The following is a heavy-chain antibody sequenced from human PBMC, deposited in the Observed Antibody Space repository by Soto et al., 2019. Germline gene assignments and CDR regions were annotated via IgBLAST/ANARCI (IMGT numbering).Heavy chain of an antibody. V-gene: IGHV6-1*01. CDR3: ARGAGRGYCSGNTCYSPYNYYGMHV. CDR1: GDSVSSNSAA. Sequence: SQTLSLTCAISGDSVSSNSAAWNWVRQSPSRGLEWLGRTYYRSKWYDDYAVSVKSRITISSDTSKNQFSLHLKSVTPEDTAVYYCARGAGRGYCSGNTCYSPYNYYGMHVWGQGTTVTVSS. D-gene: IGHD2-15*01. CDR2: TYYRSKWYD. J-gene: IGHJ6*02.